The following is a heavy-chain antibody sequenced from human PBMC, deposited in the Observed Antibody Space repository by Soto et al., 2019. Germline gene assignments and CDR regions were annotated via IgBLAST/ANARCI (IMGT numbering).Heavy chain of an antibody. V-gene: IGHV3-21*06. J-gene: IGHJ4*02. CDR1: GFTFSRVS. Sequence: PGGSLRLSCEASGFTFSRVSMNWVRQVPGKGLEWVASISSGSSDTWYADSVKGRFTISRDNAKNSLYLEMNSLRAEDTAVYYCARESEDLTSNFDYWGQGTLVTVSS. CDR2: ISSGSSDT. CDR3: ARESEDLTSNFDY.